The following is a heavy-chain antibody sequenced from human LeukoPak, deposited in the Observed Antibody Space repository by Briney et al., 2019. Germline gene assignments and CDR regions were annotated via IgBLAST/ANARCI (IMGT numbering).Heavy chain of an antibody. V-gene: IGHV3-48*01. J-gene: IGHJ4*02. CDR3: ARVGNGGY. Sequence: PGGSLRLSCAASGFTFSSYSMNWVRQAPGKGLEWVSYISSSSTIYYADSVKGRFTISRDNAKNSLYLQMNSLRAEDTAVYYCARVGNGGYWGQGTLVTVSS. CDR1: GFTFSSYS. CDR2: ISSSSTI. D-gene: IGHD4-23*01.